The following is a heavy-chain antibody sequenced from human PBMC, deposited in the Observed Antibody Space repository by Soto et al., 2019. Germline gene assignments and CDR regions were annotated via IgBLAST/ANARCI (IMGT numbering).Heavy chain of an antibody. V-gene: IGHV3-23*01. Sequence: GGSLRLSCVDSTSNLKNYAMAWVRQAPGKGLEWVSALTDTGGSTYYAASVKGRFTISRDNSRNTLFLQMDRLRVDDTAAYYCAKIKGAITFLHFDTWGQGTLVTV. CDR1: TSNLKNYA. CDR2: LTDTGGST. D-gene: IGHD3-16*01. J-gene: IGHJ4*02. CDR3: AKIKGAITFLHFDT.